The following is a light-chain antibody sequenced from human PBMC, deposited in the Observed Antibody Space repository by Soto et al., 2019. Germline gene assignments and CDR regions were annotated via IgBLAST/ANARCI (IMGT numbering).Light chain of an antibody. CDR1: QSISYN. V-gene: IGKV3-15*01. CDR3: QQYNNGNTIR. J-gene: IGKJ5*01. Sequence: TLAPSNLSASTPYIATLSFRASQSISYNLAWYQQKPGQAPRVLIYSASTRATGIQARFSGSGSGTEFTLTISSLQSEDFAVYYFQQYNNGNTIRFGQGTRPDIK. CDR2: SAS.